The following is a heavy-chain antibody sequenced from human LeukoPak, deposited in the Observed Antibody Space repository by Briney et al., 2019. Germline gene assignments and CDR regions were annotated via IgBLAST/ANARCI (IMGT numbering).Heavy chain of an antibody. J-gene: IGHJ4*02. Sequence: ASVTVSCKASGYTFNRFAFTWVRQPPGQGLEWVGCISAYNGDTHYAQNFQGRITMTTDTSTSTAYMELRSLTSDDTAVYYCARGGYQLLHFWGQGTLVIVSS. CDR3: ARGGYQLLHF. V-gene: IGHV1-18*01. D-gene: IGHD2-2*01. CDR2: ISAYNGDT. CDR1: GYTFNRFA.